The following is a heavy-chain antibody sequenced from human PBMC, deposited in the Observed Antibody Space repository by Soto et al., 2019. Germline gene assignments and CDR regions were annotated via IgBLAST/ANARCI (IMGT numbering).Heavy chain of an antibody. Sequence: ASVKVSCKASGYTFTGYYMHWVRQAPGQGLEWMGWINPNSGGTNYAQKFQGRVTMTRDTSISTAYMELSRLRSDDTAVYYCARADDYSNYDRYFDCWGQGTLVTVSS. J-gene: IGHJ4*02. CDR2: INPNSGGT. CDR1: GYTFTGYY. D-gene: IGHD4-4*01. CDR3: ARADDYSNYDRYFDC. V-gene: IGHV1-2*02.